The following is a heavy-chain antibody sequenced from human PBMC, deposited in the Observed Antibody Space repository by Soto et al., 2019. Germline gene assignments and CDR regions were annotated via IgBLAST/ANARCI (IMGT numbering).Heavy chain of an antibody. Sequence: ASVKVSCKASGGTFSSYAISWVRQAPGQGLEWMGGIIPIFGTANYAQKFQGRVTITADESTSTAYMELSSLRSEDTAVYYCAREDSSSSGWYFDYWGQGTLVTVSS. V-gene: IGHV1-69*13. D-gene: IGHD6-6*01. CDR1: GGTFSSYA. CDR3: AREDSSSSGWYFDY. J-gene: IGHJ4*02. CDR2: IIPIFGTA.